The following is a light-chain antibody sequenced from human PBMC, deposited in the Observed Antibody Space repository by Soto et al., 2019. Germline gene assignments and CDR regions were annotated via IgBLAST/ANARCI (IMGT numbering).Light chain of an antibody. CDR2: RAS. Sequence: DIQMTQSPSTLSASVGDGVTITCRASQSISTSLAWYQQKPGKAPKLLIYRASTLESGAPSRFTGSGSGTEFTLTISSLQPDDFATYYCQQYTTYSYTFGQGTKLEIK. CDR3: QQYTTYSYT. CDR1: QSISTS. J-gene: IGKJ2*01. V-gene: IGKV1-5*03.